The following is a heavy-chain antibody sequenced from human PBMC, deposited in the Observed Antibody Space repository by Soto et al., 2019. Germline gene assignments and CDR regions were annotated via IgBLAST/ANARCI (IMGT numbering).Heavy chain of an antibody. CDR2: ISSSSSYI. V-gene: IGHV3-21*01. CDR1: GFTFSSYG. Sequence: TGGSLRLSCAASGFTFSSYGMNWVRQAPGKGLEWVSSISSSSSYIYYADSVKGRFTISRDNAKNSLYLQMNSLRAEDTAVYYCAREGLSEGGFDDWGQGTLVTVSS. CDR3: AREGLSEGGFDD. J-gene: IGHJ4*02.